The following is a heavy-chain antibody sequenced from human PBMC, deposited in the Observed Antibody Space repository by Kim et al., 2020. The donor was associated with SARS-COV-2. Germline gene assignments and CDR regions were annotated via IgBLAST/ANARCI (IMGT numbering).Heavy chain of an antibody. Sequence: GGSLRLSCAASGFTFSSYGMHWVRQAPGKGLEWVAVIWYDGSNKYYADSVKGRFTISRDNSKNTLYLQMNSLRAEDTAVYYCARDPLGYCTNGVCYPPKWAATRQLVSGTPDYWGQGTLVTVSS. J-gene: IGHJ4*02. CDR3: ARDPLGYCTNGVCYPPKWAATRQLVSGTPDY. CDR1: GFTFSSYG. D-gene: IGHD2-8*01. CDR2: IWYDGSNK. V-gene: IGHV3-33*01.